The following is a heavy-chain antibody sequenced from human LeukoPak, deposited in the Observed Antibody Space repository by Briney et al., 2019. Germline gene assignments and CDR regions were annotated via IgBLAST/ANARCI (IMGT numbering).Heavy chain of an antibody. CDR3: ARQLSEWLLYGNWFDP. CDR1: GGSISSYY. CDR2: IYTSGST. Sequence: SETLSLTCTVSGGSISSYYWSWIRQPAGKGLEWIGRIYTSGSTNYNPSLKSRVTISLDTSKNQFSLKLSSVTAADTAVYYCARQLSEWLLYGNWFDPWGQGTLVTVSS. D-gene: IGHD3-3*01. V-gene: IGHV4-4*07. J-gene: IGHJ5*02.